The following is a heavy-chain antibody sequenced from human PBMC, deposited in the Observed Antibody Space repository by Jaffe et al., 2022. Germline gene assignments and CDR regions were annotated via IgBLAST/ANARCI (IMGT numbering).Heavy chain of an antibody. CDR1: GFTFSSYS. Sequence: EVQLVESGGGLVQPGGSLRLSCAASGFTFSSYSMNWVRQAPGKGLEWVSYISSSSSTIYYADSVKGRFTISRDNAKNSLYLQMNSLRAEDTAVYYCARVEDCSGGSCYSPFDYWGQGTLVTVSS. J-gene: IGHJ4*02. CDR2: ISSSSSTI. CDR3: ARVEDCSGGSCYSPFDY. D-gene: IGHD2-15*01. V-gene: IGHV3-48*01.